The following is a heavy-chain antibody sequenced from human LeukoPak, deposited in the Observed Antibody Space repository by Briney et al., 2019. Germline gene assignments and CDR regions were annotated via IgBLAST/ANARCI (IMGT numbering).Heavy chain of an antibody. J-gene: IGHJ4*02. CDR3: ARDQRWLRYHDY. D-gene: IGHD5-12*01. CDR1: GFTFSGSG. V-gene: IGHV3-7*01. CDR2: IKQDGSEK. Sequence: GGSLRLSCAASGFTFSGSGMHWVRQAPGKGLEWVANIKQDGSEKYYVDSVKGRFTISRDNAKNSLYLQMNSLRAEDTAVYYCARDQRWLRYHDYWGQGTLVTVSS.